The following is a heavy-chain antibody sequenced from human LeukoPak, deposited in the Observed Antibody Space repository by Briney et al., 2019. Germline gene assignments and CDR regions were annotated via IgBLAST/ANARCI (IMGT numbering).Heavy chain of an antibody. V-gene: IGHV4-59*01. CDR3: ARALATMFFDY. D-gene: IGHD5-12*01. CDR1: GGSLTNYY. J-gene: IGHJ4*02. CDR2: IDYSGRA. Sequence: SETLSLTCTVSGGSLTNYYWTWLRQPPGKGLEWIGYIDYSGRANYSPSLKSRVTISLDTSNNQFSLKFNSVTAADTAVYYCARALATMFFDYWGQGTLVTVSS.